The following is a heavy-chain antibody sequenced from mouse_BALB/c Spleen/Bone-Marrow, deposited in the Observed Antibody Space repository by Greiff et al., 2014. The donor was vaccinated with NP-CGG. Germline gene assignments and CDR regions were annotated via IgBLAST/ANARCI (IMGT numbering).Heavy chain of an antibody. CDR3: ARAEYFCSSYDY. V-gene: IGHV1-14*01. Sequence: EVQLQQSGPELVKPGASVKMSCKASGYTFTSYGMHWVKQKPGQGLEWIGYIDPYDDVTKYNETFKGKATMTSDKSSSTAYMYPSSPTFEDSAVYFGARAEYFCSSYDYWGQGTTLTVSS. J-gene: IGHJ2*01. CDR1: GYTFTSYG. D-gene: IGHD1-1*01. CDR2: IDPYDDVT.